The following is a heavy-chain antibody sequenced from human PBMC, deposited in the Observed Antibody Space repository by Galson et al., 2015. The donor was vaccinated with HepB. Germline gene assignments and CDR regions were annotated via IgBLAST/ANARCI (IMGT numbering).Heavy chain of an antibody. CDR3: ARDTSYRVRGVIPYYYYGMDV. V-gene: IGHV1-46*03. J-gene: IGHJ6*02. D-gene: IGHD3-10*01. CDR1: GYTFTSYY. CDR2: INPSGGST. Sequence: SVKVSCKASGYTFTSYYMHWVRQAPGQGLEWMGIINPSGGSTSYAQKFQGRVTMTRDTSTSTVYMELSSLRSEDTAVYYCARDTSYRVRGVIPYYYYGMDVWGQGTTVTVSS.